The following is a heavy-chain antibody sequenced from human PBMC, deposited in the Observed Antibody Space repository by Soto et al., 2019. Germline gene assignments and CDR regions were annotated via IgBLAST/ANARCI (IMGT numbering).Heavy chain of an antibody. J-gene: IGHJ4*02. Sequence: SETLSLTCTVSGGSISSYYWSWIRQPPGKGLEWIGYIYYSGSTNYNPSLKSRVTISVDTSKNQFSLKLSSVTAADTAVYYCARYSGSYSFDYWGQGTLVTSPQ. D-gene: IGHD1-26*01. V-gene: IGHV4-59*01. CDR1: GGSISSYY. CDR2: IYYSGST. CDR3: ARYSGSYSFDY.